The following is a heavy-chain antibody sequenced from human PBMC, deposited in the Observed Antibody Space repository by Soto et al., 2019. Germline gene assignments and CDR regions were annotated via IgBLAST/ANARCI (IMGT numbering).Heavy chain of an antibody. J-gene: IGHJ4*02. D-gene: IGHD3-22*01. CDR3: ALRSRAVVPEY. CDR1: GDSISSYY. V-gene: IGHV4-59*01. Sequence: QVQLQESGPGLVKPSETLSLTCAVSGDSISSYYCLWIRQPPGKGLESIGYLYYGRSANYNPSLKSRVTLSVDPSTNQCSLTLSSMTAADTAVYYCALRSRAVVPEYWGQGTLVTVSS. CDR2: LYYGRSA.